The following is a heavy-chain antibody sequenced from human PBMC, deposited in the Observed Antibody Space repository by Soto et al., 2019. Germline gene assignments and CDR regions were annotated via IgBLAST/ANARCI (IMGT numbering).Heavy chain of an antibody. D-gene: IGHD3-22*01. CDR2: STAYNGNT. J-gene: IGHJ3*02. CDR1: GSPGTSHG. CDR3: ARGKGLTYYYDSSGPNDAFDI. Sequence: ASVKASCKASGSPGTSHGISWVRQAPGQGLEWMGFSTAYNGNTNYAQKLQGRVTMTTDTSTSTAYMELRSLRSDDTAVYYCARGKGLTYYYDSSGPNDAFDIWGQGTIVTVSS. V-gene: IGHV1-18*04.